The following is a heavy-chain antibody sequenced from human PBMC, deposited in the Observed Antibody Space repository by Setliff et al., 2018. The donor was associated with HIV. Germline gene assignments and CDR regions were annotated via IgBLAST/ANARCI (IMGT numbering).Heavy chain of an antibody. CDR2: INPNSGGT. D-gene: IGHD6-13*01. CDR1: GYTFTGYY. J-gene: IGHJ3*02. V-gene: IGHV1-2*06. CDR3: ARGGSWYLVLDAFDI. Sequence: GASVKVSCKASGYTFTGYYMPWVRQAPGQGLEWMGRINPNSGGTNYAQQFQGRVTMTRDTSISTAYMELSRLRSEDTAVYYCARGGSWYLVLDAFDIWGQGTMVTVSS.